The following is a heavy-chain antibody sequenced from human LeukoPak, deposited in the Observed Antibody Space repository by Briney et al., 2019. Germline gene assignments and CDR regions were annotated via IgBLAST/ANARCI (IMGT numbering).Heavy chain of an antibody. CDR1: GGTFSSYA. D-gene: IGHD2-15*01. V-gene: IGHV1-69*04. J-gene: IGHJ6*02. Sequence: SVKVSCKASGGTFSSYAISWVRQAPGQGLGWMGRIIPILGIANYAQKFQGRVTITADKSTSTAYMELSSLRSEDTAVYYCATDRTIYCSGGSCYLSNYYYGMDVWGQGTTVTVSS. CDR3: ATDRTIYCSGGSCYLSNYYYGMDV. CDR2: IIPILGIA.